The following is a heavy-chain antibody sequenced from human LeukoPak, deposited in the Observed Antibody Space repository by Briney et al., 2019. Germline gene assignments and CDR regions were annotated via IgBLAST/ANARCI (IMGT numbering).Heavy chain of an antibody. D-gene: IGHD3-9*01. CDR1: GYTFTSYG. Sequence: ASVKVSCKASGYTFTSYGISWVRQAPGQGLEWMGGIIPIFGTANYAQKFQGRVTITADESTSTAYMELSSLRSEDTAVYYCARSDILTKTMYYFDYWGQGTLVTVSS. J-gene: IGHJ4*02. V-gene: IGHV1-69*13. CDR3: ARSDILTKTMYYFDY. CDR2: IIPIFGTA.